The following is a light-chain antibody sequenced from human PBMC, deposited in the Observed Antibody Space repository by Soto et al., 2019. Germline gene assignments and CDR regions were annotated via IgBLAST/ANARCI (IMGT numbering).Light chain of an antibody. Sequence: IQLTQSPSSLSASVGDRVTITCRASQSISGWLAWYQQKPGKAPKLLIYDASSLKSGVPSRFSGSGSGTEFTLTISSLQPDDFATYYCQKYNSYSFGQGTKVDIK. CDR2: DAS. J-gene: IGKJ1*01. V-gene: IGKV1-5*01. CDR1: QSISGW. CDR3: QKYNSYS.